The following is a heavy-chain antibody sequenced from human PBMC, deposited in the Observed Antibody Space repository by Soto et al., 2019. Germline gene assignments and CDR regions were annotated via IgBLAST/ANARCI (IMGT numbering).Heavy chain of an antibody. Sequence: SETLSLTCTGSGGSISSYYWSWIRQPPGKGLEWIGYIYYSGSTYYNPSLKSRVTISVDTSKNQFSLKLSSVTAADTAVYYCARQPAYRAQGTLVTVSS. V-gene: IGHV4-59*06. D-gene: IGHD1-1*01. CDR1: GGSISSYY. J-gene: IGHJ1*01. CDR2: IYYSGST. CDR3: ARQPAY.